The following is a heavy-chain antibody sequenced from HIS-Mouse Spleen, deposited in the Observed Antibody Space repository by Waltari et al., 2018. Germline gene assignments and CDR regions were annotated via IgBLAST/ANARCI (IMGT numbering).Heavy chain of an antibody. Sequence: EVQLVESGGGLVQPGGSRRLSCSASGFTLSSYEMDWVRQATGKGLEWVSAIGTAGDTYYPGSMKGRFTISRENAKNSLYLQMNSLRAGDTAVYYCARQLGDDAFDIWGQGTMVTVSS. CDR2: IGTAGDT. D-gene: IGHD1-1*01. V-gene: IGHV3-13*01. CDR1: GFTLSSYE. CDR3: ARQLGDDAFDI. J-gene: IGHJ3*02.